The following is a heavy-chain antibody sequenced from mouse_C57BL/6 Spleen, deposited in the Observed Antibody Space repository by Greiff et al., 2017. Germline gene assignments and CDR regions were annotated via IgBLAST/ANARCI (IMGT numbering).Heavy chain of an antibody. CDR3: AREYYGSSLDY. Sequence: VQLKESEGGLVQPGSSMKLSCTASGFTFSDYYMAWVRQVPEKGLEWVANINYDGSSTYYLDSLKSRFIISRDNAKNILYLQMSSLKSEDTATYYCAREYYGSSLDYWGQGTTLTVSS. J-gene: IGHJ2*01. D-gene: IGHD1-1*01. CDR2: INYDGSST. V-gene: IGHV5-16*01. CDR1: GFTFSDYY.